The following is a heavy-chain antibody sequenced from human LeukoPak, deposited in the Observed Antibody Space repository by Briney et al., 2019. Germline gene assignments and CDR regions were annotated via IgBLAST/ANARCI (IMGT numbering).Heavy chain of an antibody. V-gene: IGHV1-18*01. CDR3: ARATTGYSYGPDQVDY. CDR2: ISAYNGNT. J-gene: IGHJ4*02. D-gene: IGHD5-18*01. CDR1: GYTFTSYG. Sequence: ASVKVSCKASGYTFTSYGINWVRQAPGQGLEWMGWISAYNGNTNYAQKFQGRVTITADESTSTAYMELSSLRSEDTAVYYCARATTGYSYGPDQVDYWGQGTLVTVSS.